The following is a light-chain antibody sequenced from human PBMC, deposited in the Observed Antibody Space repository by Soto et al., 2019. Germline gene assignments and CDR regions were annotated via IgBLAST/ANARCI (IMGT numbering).Light chain of an antibody. Sequence: EIVLTQSPATLSLSPGERATLSCRASQSVSGYLAWYQQKPGQAPRLLIYDVSKRATGIPARFSGSGSGTVFPLTSRSLEAEDVADYYWQQRTKWPTFGGGTKVEIK. V-gene: IGKV3-11*01. J-gene: IGKJ4*01. CDR2: DVS. CDR3: QQRTKWPT. CDR1: QSVSGY.